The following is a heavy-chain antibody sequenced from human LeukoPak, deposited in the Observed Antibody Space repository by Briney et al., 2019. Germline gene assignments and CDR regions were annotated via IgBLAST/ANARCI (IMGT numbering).Heavy chain of an antibody. J-gene: IGHJ6*03. V-gene: IGHV4-59*01. Sequence: SETLSLTCSVSGGSISGYHWSWIRQPPGKGLEWLGYIYYSGSSNYNPSLKSRVTISADTSKNQFSLKLSSVTAADTAVYYCARVPGSYYYYYYMDVWGKGTTVTVSS. CDR3: ARVPGSYYYYYYMDV. CDR1: GGSISGYH. CDR2: IYYSGSS.